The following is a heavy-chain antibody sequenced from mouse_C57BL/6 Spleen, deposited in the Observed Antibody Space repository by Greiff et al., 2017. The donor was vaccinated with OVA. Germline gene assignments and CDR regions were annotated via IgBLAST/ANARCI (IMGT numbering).Heavy chain of an antibody. CDR1: GYTFTDYE. J-gene: IGHJ1*03. V-gene: IGHV1-15*01. CDR3: TRSRGYGYFDV. Sequence: QVQLQQSGAELVRPGASVTLSCKASGYTFTDYEMHWVKQTPVHGLEWIGAIDPETGGTAYNQKFKGKAILTADKASSTAYMELRSLTSEDSAVYYCTRSRGYGYFDVWGTGTTVTVSS. CDR2: IDPETGGT.